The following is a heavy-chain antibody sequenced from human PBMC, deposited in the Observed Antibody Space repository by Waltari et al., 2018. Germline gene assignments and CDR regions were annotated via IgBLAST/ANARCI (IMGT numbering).Heavy chain of an antibody. CDR2: INPNSGGT. CDR3: ARWSITGSNWFDP. V-gene: IGHV1-2*06. Sequence: QVQLVQSGAEVKKPGASVKVSCKASGYTFTGYYMHWVRQAPGQGLEWMGRINPNSGGTNYAQKFQGRVPMTRDTAISTAYMELSRLRSDDTAVYYCARWSITGSNWFDPWGQGTLVTVSS. D-gene: IGHD1-20*01. J-gene: IGHJ5*02. CDR1: GYTFTGYY.